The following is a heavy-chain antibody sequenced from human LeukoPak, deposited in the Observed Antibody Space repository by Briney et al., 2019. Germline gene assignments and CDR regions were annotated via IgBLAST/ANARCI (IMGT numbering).Heavy chain of an antibody. V-gene: IGHV3-11*06. Sequence: GGSLRLSCAASGFTFSDYCMSWIRQAPGKGLEWVSYISSSSSYTNYADSVKGRFTISRDNAKNSLYLQMNSLRAEDTAVYYCARAKRYSSGWYPGGIYFDYWGQGTLVTVSS. D-gene: IGHD6-19*01. CDR3: ARAKRYSSGWYPGGIYFDY. J-gene: IGHJ4*02. CDR1: GFTFSDYC. CDR2: ISSSSSYT.